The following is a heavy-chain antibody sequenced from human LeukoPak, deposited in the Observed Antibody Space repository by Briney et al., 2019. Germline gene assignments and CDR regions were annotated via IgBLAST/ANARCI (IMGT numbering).Heavy chain of an antibody. V-gene: IGHV3-7*01. Sequence: PGGSLRLSCAASGFTFSSYGMHWVRQAPGKGLEWVANIKQDGSEKYYVDSVKGRFTISRDNAKNSLYLQMNSLRAEDTAVYYCARWSCGSCYSYYYYMDVWGKGTTVTVSS. D-gene: IGHD2-15*01. CDR3: ARWSCGSCYSYYYYMDV. CDR2: IKQDGSEK. CDR1: GFTFSSYG. J-gene: IGHJ6*03.